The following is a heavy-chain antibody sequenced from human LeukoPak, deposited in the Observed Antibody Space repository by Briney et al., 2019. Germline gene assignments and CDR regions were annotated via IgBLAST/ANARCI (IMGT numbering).Heavy chain of an antibody. CDR2: ISSSSTTI. D-gene: IGHD6-13*01. Sequence: PGGSLRLSYAASGFSFSRYTMSWVRQAPGKGLEWISYISSSSTTIKYADSVKGRFIISRDNAKNSVYLQMNSLRAEDTAVYYCALIAVDWQQPFDYWGQGTLVSVSS. J-gene: IGHJ4*02. CDR3: ALIAVDWQQPFDY. V-gene: IGHV3-48*01. CDR1: GFSFSRYT.